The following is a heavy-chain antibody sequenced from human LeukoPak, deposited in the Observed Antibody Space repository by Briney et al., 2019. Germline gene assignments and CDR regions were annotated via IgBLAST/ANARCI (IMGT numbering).Heavy chain of an antibody. V-gene: IGHV3-64*02. CDR2: INSNGGTT. Sequence: PGGSLRLSCAASGFTFSSSAMHWVRQAPGKGLEHVSAINSNGGTTYYADSVRGRFTISRDNSKNTLYLQMGSLSAEDMAMYYCAKWAVAGKGGLDYWGQGILVTISS. J-gene: IGHJ4*02. CDR3: AKWAVAGKGGLDY. D-gene: IGHD6-19*01. CDR1: GFTFSSSA.